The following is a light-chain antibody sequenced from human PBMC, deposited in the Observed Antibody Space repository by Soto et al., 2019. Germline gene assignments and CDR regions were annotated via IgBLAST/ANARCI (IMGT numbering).Light chain of an antibody. V-gene: IGLV2-8*01. CDR2: EVN. CDR3: SSYSGSSNVV. J-gene: IGLJ2*01. CDR1: SSDVGGYDY. Sequence: QSALTQPPSASGSPGQSVTISCTGTSSDVGGYDYVSWYQQHPGKAPKLMIYEVNKRPSGVPDRFSGSKSGNTASLTVSGLQAEDEAGYYCSSYSGSSNVVFGGGTKLTVL.